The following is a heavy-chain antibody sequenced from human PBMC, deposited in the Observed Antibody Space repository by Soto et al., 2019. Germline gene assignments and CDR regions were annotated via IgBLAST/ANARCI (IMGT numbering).Heavy chain of an antibody. CDR1: GYTFTSYG. V-gene: IGHV1-18*01. J-gene: IGHJ4*02. Sequence: ASVKVSCKASGYTFTSYGIGWVRQAPGQGLEWMGWISAYNGNTNYAQKLQGRVTMTTDTSTSTAYMELRSLRSDDTAVYYCARSYDSSGSYYFDYWGQGTLVTVSS. CDR3: ARSYDSSGSYYFDY. CDR2: ISAYNGNT. D-gene: IGHD3-22*01.